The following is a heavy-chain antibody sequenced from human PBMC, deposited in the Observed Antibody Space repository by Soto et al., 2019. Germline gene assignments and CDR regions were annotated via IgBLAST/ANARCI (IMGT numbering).Heavy chain of an antibody. D-gene: IGHD3-10*01. V-gene: IGHV1-18*01. CDR2: ISAYNGNT. CDR3: ARIDRVTMVRGVTLYYYGMDV. CDR1: GYTFTSYG. Sequence: ASVKVSCKASGYTFTSYGISWVRQAPGQGLEWMGWISAYNGNTNYAQKLQGRVTMTTDTSTSTAYMELRSLRSDDTAVYYCARIDRVTMVRGVTLYYYGMDVWG. J-gene: IGHJ6*02.